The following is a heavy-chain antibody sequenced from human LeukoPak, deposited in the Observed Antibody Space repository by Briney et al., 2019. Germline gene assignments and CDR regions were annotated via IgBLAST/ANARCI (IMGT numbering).Heavy chain of an antibody. CDR3: AREQEIGWKGATIEWYFDY. Sequence: VASVKVSCKASGGTFSSYAISWVRQAPGQGLEWMGGIIPIFGIANYAQKFQGRVTITADKSTSTAYMELSSLRSEDTAVYYCAREQEIGWKGATIEWYFDYWGQGTLVTVSS. J-gene: IGHJ4*02. CDR2: IIPIFGIA. CDR1: GGTFSSYA. D-gene: IGHD5-12*01. V-gene: IGHV1-69*10.